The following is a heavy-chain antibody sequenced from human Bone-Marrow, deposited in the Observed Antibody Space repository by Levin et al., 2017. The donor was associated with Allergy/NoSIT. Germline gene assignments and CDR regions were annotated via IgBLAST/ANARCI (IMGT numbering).Heavy chain of an antibody. CDR2: ISYDGTNK. Sequence: SGGSLRLSCGASGFTFSNYGMHWVRQAPGEGLEWVADISYDGTNKYYVDAVKGRFTISRDNSKNTLYLQMNNLRTEDTAVYYCAKPSQWLGFYDAFDIWGQGTLVTVSS. CDR1: GFTFSNYG. J-gene: IGHJ3*02. V-gene: IGHV3-30*18. CDR3: AKPSQWLGFYDAFDI. D-gene: IGHD6-19*01.